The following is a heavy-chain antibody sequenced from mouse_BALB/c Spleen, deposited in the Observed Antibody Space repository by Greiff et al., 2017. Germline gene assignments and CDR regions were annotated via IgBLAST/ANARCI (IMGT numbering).Heavy chain of an antibody. J-gene: IGHJ4*01. V-gene: IGHV1-7*01. CDR3: ARLGYRYDYYAMDY. CDR1: GYTFTSYW. CDR2: INPSTGYT. D-gene: IGHD2-14*01. Sequence: VQLQESGAELAKPGASVKMSCKASGYTFTSYWMHWVKQRPGQGLEWIGYINPSTGYTEYNQKFKDKATLTADKSSSTAYMQLSSLTSKESAVYYCARLGYRYDYYAMDYWGQGTSVTVSS.